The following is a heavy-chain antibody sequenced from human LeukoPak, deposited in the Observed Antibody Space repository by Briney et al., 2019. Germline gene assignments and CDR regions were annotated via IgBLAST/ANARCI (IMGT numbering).Heavy chain of an antibody. V-gene: IGHV4-34*01. CDR2: INHSGST. CDR1: GGSFSGYY. Sequence: SETLSLTCAVYGGSFSGYYWSWIRQPPGKGLEWIGEINHSGSTNHNPSLKSRVTISVDTSKNQFSLKLSSVTAANTAVYYCARGIRYFDWLIKNYFDYWGQGTLVTVSS. J-gene: IGHJ4*02. CDR3: ARGIRYFDWLIKNYFDY. D-gene: IGHD3-9*01.